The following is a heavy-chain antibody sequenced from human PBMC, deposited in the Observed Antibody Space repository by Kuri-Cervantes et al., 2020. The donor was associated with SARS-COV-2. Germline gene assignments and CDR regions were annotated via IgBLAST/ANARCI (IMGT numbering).Heavy chain of an antibody. D-gene: IGHD6-19*01. Sequence: GGSLRLSCSASGFRFSGYPMHWVRQAPGKGLEYVSAISPDGANTYYADSVKGRFTISRDNYRNTLSLQMNGLTAEDTGIYYCVRVVPLAGSRGHFDSWGRGPSAPFP. V-gene: IGHV3-64D*09. CDR3: VRVVPLAGSRGHFDS. CDR2: ISPDGANT. CDR1: GFRFSGYP. J-gene: IGHJ4*02.